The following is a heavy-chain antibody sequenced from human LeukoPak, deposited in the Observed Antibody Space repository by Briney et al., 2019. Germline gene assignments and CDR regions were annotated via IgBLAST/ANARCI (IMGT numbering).Heavy chain of an antibody. Sequence: GGSLRLSCAASGFSFSNHAMSWVRQAPGKGPEWVSGIGNSGDRTFYADSVRGRFTISRDNSKNTLYLQMNSLRVEDTALYYCAKGGVWGQGIAVTVSS. CDR3: AKGGV. V-gene: IGHV3-23*01. J-gene: IGHJ6*02. CDR2: IGNSGDRT. CDR1: GFSFSNHA.